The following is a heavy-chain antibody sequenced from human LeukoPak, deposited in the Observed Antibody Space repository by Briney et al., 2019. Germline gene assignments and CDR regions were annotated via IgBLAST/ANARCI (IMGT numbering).Heavy chain of an antibody. CDR1: GYTFTNYG. D-gene: IGHD6-6*01. CDR3: ARADGSSSIDYYHLDV. J-gene: IGHJ6*03. CDR2: ISPYNGNT. Sequence: GASVKVSCKASGYTFTNYGINWVRQAPGQGLEWMGWISPYNGNTNYAQKFQGRVTITRNTSISTAYMELSSLRSEDTAIYYCARADGSSSIDYYHLDVWGKGTTVTVSS. V-gene: IGHV1-8*03.